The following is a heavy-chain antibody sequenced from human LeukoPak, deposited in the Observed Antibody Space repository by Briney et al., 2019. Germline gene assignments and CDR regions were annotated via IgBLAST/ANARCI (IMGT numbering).Heavy chain of an antibody. J-gene: IGHJ4*02. CDR2: IKRKNDGETT. CDR3: TSEDQGGFDY. CDR1: GFTFSNAW. D-gene: IGHD1-26*01. Sequence: GGSLRLSCVASGFTFSNAWMSWVRQAPIKGLEWVGRIKRKNDGETTDYAAPAKGRFTISRDDSKNTLYLQMNSLKTEDTAVYYCTSEDQGGFDYWGRGTLVTVSS. V-gene: IGHV3-15*01.